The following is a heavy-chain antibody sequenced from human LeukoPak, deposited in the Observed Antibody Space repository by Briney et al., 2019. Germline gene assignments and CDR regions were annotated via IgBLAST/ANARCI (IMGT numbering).Heavy chain of an antibody. Sequence: SETLSLTCAVYGGSFSGYYWSWIRQPPGKGLEWIGEINHSGSTNYNPSLKSRVTISVDTSKNQFSLKLSSVTAADTAVCYCARGRKWLPRPSNAFDIWGQGTMVTVSS. J-gene: IGHJ3*02. D-gene: IGHD5-12*01. V-gene: IGHV4-34*01. CDR3: ARGRKWLPRPSNAFDI. CDR2: INHSGST. CDR1: GGSFSGYY.